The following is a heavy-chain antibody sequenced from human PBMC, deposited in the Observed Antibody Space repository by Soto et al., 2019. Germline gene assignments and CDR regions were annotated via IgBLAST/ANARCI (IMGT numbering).Heavy chain of an antibody. D-gene: IGHD3-10*01. J-gene: IGHJ6*02. CDR1: GGSISSYY. CDR3: ARESRPWFGELSLYYYYGMDV. V-gene: IGHV4-59*01. CDR2: IYYSGST. Sequence: SETLSLTCTVPGGSISSYYWSWIRQPPGKGLEWIGYIYYSGSTNYNPSLKSRVTISVDTSKNQFSLKLSSVTAADTAVYYCARESRPWFGELSLYYYYGMDVWGQGTTVTVSS.